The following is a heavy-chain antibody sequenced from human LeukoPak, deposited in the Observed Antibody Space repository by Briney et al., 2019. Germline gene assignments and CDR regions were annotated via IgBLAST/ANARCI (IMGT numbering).Heavy chain of an antibody. CDR2: ISYDGSNK. J-gene: IGHJ4*02. D-gene: IGHD4-17*01. Sequence: GGSLRLSCAASGFTFSSYGMHWVRQAPGKGLEWVAVISYDGSNKYYADSVKGRFTISRDNSKNTLYLQMNSLRAEDTAVYYCAKDNYGDYFDYWGQGTLVTVSS. CDR3: AKDNYGDYFDY. CDR1: GFTFSSYG. V-gene: IGHV3-30*18.